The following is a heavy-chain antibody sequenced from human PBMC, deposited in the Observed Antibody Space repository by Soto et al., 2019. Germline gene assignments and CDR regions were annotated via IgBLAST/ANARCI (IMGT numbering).Heavy chain of an antibody. CDR3: ARARATIAAAAIFDC. Sequence: QVQLQESGPGLVKPSGTLSLTCAVSGGSISTSNWWSWVRQPPGKGLEWIGEVYRTGSTNYNTSLKSRVTVSIDKSKNQFSLKLPSVTAADTAVYYCARARATIAAAAIFDCWGQGTLVTVSS. V-gene: IGHV4-4*02. D-gene: IGHD6-13*01. CDR2: VYRTGST. J-gene: IGHJ4*02. CDR1: GGSISTSNW.